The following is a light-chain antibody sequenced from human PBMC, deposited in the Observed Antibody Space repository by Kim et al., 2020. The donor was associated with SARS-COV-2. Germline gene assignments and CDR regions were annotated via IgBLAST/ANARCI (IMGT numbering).Light chain of an antibody. CDR1: TLPDEY. V-gene: IGLV3-25*03. Sequence: SYELTQPPSVSVSPGQTARITCSGDTLPDEYTYWYQQKPGQAPLLVIYKDTERSSGIPERFSGSSSGTIVTLTISGVQAEDEADYYCQSADSSGTYWLFGGGTKVTVL. CDR3: QSADSSGTYWL. J-gene: IGLJ3*02. CDR2: KDT.